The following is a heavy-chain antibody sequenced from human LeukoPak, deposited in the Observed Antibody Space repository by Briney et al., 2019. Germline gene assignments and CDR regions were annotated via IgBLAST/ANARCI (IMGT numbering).Heavy chain of an antibody. Sequence: SETLSLTCTVSGGSISSSSYYWGWIRQPPGKGLEWIGSIYYSGSTYYNPSLKSRVTISVDTSKNQFSLKLSSVTAAGTAVYYCARRGPKYQLPPGPFDYWGQGTLVTVSS. V-gene: IGHV4-39*01. J-gene: IGHJ4*02. D-gene: IGHD2-2*01. CDR2: IYYSGST. CDR1: GGSISSSSYY. CDR3: ARRGPKYQLPPGPFDY.